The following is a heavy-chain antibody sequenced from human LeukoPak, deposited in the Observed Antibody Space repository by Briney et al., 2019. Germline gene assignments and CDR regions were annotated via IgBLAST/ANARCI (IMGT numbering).Heavy chain of an antibody. CDR3: ARRGYTYGYGWFDP. J-gene: IGHJ5*02. V-gene: IGHV4-59*01. CDR1: GGSISSYH. Sequence: TSETLSLTCSVSGGSISSYHWSWIRQPPGNGLEWIGYVYDSGITKYNPSVKSRVTISVDTSKNQFSLKLSSVTAADTAVYYCARRGYTYGYGWFDPWGQGTLVTVSS. D-gene: IGHD5-18*01. CDR2: VYDSGIT.